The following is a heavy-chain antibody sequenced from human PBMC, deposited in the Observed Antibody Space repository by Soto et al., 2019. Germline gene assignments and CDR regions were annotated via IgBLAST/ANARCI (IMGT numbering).Heavy chain of an antibody. Sequence: QVQLVQSGAEVKKPGSSVKVSCKASGGTFSSYTISWVRQAPGQGLEWMGRIIPILGIANYAQKFQGRVTITADKSTSTASMELSSLISEDTAVYYGARAVLRYFDSTDNYYMDVWGKGTTVTVSS. CDR1: GGTFSSYT. V-gene: IGHV1-69*02. CDR2: IIPILGIA. D-gene: IGHD3-9*01. CDR3: ARAVLRYFDSTDNYYMDV. J-gene: IGHJ6*03.